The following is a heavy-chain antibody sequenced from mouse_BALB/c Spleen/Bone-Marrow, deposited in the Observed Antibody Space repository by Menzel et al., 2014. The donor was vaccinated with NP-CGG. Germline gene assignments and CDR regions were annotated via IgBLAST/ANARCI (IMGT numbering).Heavy chain of an antibody. D-gene: IGHD1-1*01. CDR1: GFNIKDTY. V-gene: IGHV14-3*02. CDR3: ANYYYGSSLFAY. Sequence: EVKLMESGAELVKPGASVKLSCTASGFNIKDTYMHWVKQRPEQGLEWIGRIDPANGNTKYDPKFQGKATITADTSSNTAYLQLSSLTSEDTAVYYWANYYYGSSLFAYWGQGTLVTVSA. CDR2: IDPANGNT. J-gene: IGHJ3*01.